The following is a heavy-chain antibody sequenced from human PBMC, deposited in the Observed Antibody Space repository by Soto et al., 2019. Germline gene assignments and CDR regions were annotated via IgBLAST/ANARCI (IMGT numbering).Heavy chain of an antibody. CDR3: ARAHYYGSPGDFDY. J-gene: IGHJ4*02. Sequence: EVQLVESGGGLVQPGGSLRLSCAASGFTFSSYSMNWVRQAPGKGLEWVSSVSSSSSTIYYADSVKGRFTISRDNAKNSLYLQMNSLRAEDTAVYYCARAHYYGSPGDFDYWGQGTLVTVSS. CDR2: VSSSSSTI. CDR1: GFTFSSYS. V-gene: IGHV3-48*01. D-gene: IGHD3-10*01.